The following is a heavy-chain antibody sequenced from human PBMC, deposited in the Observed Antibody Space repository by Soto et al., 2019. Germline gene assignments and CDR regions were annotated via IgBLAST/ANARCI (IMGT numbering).Heavy chain of an antibody. Sequence: SETLSLTCTVSCGSISSGDYYWSWIRQPPGKGLDWIGYIYYSGSTYYNPSLKSRVTISVDTSKNQFSLKLSSVTAADTAVYYCARVSLRSGSYPFDYWGQGTLVTVSS. D-gene: IGHD1-26*01. J-gene: IGHJ4*02. V-gene: IGHV4-30-4*01. CDR2: IYYSGST. CDR3: ARVSLRSGSYPFDY. CDR1: CGSISSGDYY.